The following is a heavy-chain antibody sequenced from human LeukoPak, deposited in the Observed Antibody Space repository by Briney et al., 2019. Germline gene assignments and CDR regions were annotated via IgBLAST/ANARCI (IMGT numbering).Heavy chain of an antibody. J-gene: IGHJ4*02. CDR2: INPNSGGT. V-gene: IGHV1-2*06. CDR1: GYTFTGYY. D-gene: IGHD5-12*01. CDR3: ARDSGYDYSFDY. Sequence: GASVKVSCKASGYTFTGYYMHWVRQAPGQGLEWMGRINPNSGGTNYAQKFQGRVTMTRDTSISTAYMELSRLRSDDTPVYYCARDSGYDYSFDYWGQGTLVTVSS.